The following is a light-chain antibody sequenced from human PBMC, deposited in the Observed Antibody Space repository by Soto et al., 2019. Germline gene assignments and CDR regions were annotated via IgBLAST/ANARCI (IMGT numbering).Light chain of an antibody. CDR2: DAS. CDR3: QQHSNLPLT. Sequence: EMFLILSPASLYLSPGEIATLSCRASLRVGSNLAWYQQNPGQAPRLLIFDASNRATGIPARFSGSGSGTDFILAISSLEPDDFVVYYFQQHSNLPLTFGVGTKVDIK. J-gene: IGKJ4*01. CDR1: LRVGSN. V-gene: IGKV3-11*01.